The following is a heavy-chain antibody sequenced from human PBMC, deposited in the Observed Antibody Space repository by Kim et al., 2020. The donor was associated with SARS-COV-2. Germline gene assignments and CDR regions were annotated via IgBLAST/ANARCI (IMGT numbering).Heavy chain of an antibody. Sequence: DNPSLTKRITMSIDTSKSQFSLGLSSVTAADTAVYFCARANSGATRGFDYWGQGILVTVSS. CDR3: ARANSGATRGFDY. V-gene: IGHV4-31*02. D-gene: IGHD1-1*01. J-gene: IGHJ4*02.